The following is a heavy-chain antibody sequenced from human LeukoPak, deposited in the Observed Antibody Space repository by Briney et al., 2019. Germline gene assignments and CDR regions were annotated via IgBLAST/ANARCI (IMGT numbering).Heavy chain of an antibody. D-gene: IGHD3-22*01. Sequence: PGGSLRLSCATSGFTFSSYAMSWVRLAPGKGLEWVSSISGRGANTHYADSVKGRFTISGDYSKNTLNLQMNSLRAEDTAVYYCAKSGRVFDTSGYYWFPNWGQGILVTVSS. CDR2: ISGRGANT. V-gene: IGHV3-23*01. CDR1: GFTFSSYA. J-gene: IGHJ4*02. CDR3: AKSGRVFDTSGYYWFPN.